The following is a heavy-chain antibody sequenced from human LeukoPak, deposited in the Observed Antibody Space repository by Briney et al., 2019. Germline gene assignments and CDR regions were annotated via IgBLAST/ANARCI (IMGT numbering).Heavy chain of an antibody. Sequence: GGSLRLSCTASGFTFNNYAMDWVRQAPGKGLQWVSAFSLRDTLHYADSVRGRFTISRDNAKNSLYLQMNSLRAEDTAVYYCARADHYYDFWSGYYYYFDYWGQGTLVTVSS. CDR3: ARADHYYDFWSGYYYYFDY. CDR2: FSLRDTL. CDR1: GFTFNNYA. J-gene: IGHJ4*02. V-gene: IGHV3-69-1*01. D-gene: IGHD3-3*01.